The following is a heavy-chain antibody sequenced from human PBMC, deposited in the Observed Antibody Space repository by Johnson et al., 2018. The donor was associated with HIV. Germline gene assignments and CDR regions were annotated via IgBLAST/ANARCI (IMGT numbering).Heavy chain of an antibody. CDR3: ARVGTIFGRDGFDI. Sequence: QMLLVESGGGLVQPGRSLRLSCAASGFTFSSYGMHWVRQAPGKGLEWVAFIGFDGTKSYYADSLKGRFTISRDNSKNMLDLQMNSLRAGDAAVYYCARVGTIFGRDGFDIGGQGTMVTVSS. D-gene: IGHD3-3*01. CDR1: GFTFSSYG. J-gene: IGHJ3*02. CDR2: IGFDGTKS. V-gene: IGHV3-30*03.